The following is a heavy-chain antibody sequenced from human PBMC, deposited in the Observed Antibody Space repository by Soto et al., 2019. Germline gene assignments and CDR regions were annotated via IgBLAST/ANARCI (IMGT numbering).Heavy chain of an antibody. D-gene: IGHD2-15*01. Sequence: SETLSLTCTVSGGSISSYYWSWIRQPPGKGLEWIGYIYYSGSTNYNPSLKSRVTISVDTSKNQFSLKLSSVTAADTAVYYCARRPSGGPRHYFFDYWGQGSLVIVSS. CDR1: GGSISSYY. CDR3: ARRPSGGPRHYFFDY. V-gene: IGHV4-59*08. J-gene: IGHJ4*02. CDR2: IYYSGST.